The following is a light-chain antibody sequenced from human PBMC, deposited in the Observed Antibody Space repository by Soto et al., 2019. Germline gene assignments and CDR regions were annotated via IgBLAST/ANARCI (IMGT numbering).Light chain of an antibody. CDR3: QQYGSSPRTVT. CDR1: QSVSSSY. V-gene: IGKV3-20*01. J-gene: IGKJ3*01. CDR2: GAS. Sequence: ELVLTQSPGTLSLSPGERATLSCRASQSVSSSYLAWYEQKPGQAPRLLIYGASSRATGIPDRFSGSGSGTDFTLTISRLEPEDFAVYYCQQYGSSPRTVTFGPGTKVDIK.